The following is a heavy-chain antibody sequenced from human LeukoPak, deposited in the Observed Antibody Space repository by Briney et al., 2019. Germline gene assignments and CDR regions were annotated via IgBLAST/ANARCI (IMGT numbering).Heavy chain of an antibody. CDR3: AREIPYDGGTVLGGDY. J-gene: IGHJ4*02. D-gene: IGHD2-8*02. Sequence: SETLSLTCAVSGGSISTYYWSWIRQPPGKGLEWIGYIHYSGSSNYNPSLKSRVTISLDTSKNQFSLKLGSVTAADTAVYYCAREIPYDGGTVLGGDYWGQGTLVTVSS. CDR2: IHYSGSS. V-gene: IGHV4-59*01. CDR1: GGSISTYY.